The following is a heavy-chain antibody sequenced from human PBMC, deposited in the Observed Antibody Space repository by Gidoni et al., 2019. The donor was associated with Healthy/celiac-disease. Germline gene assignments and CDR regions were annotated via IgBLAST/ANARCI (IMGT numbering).Heavy chain of an antibody. Sequence: ELQLLRPGGGWLKPGGSLSLSWAAPEFTFGNAWMSWVRQAPGKGLEWVGRIKSKTDGGTTDYAAPVKGRFTISRDDSKNTLYLQMNSLKTEDTAVYYCTTEDDYVWGSYSGYWGQGTLVTVSS. D-gene: IGHD3-16*01. J-gene: IGHJ4*02. CDR1: EFTFGNAW. CDR2: IKSKTDGGTT. V-gene: IGHV3-15*01. CDR3: TTEDDYVWGSYSGY.